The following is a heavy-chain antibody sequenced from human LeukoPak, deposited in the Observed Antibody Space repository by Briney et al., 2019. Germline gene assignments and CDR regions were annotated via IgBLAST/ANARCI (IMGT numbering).Heavy chain of an antibody. CDR3: AGTPSSGRANYYYYGMDV. D-gene: IGHD3-10*01. J-gene: IGHJ6*02. V-gene: IGHV3-30-3*01. CDR2: ISYDGSNK. Sequence: PGGSLRLSCAASGFTFSSYAMHWVRQAPGKGLEWVAVISYDGSNKYYADSVKGRFTISRDNSENTLYLQMNSLRAEDTAVYYCAGTPSSGRANYYYYGMDVWGQGTTVTVSS. CDR1: GFTFSSYA.